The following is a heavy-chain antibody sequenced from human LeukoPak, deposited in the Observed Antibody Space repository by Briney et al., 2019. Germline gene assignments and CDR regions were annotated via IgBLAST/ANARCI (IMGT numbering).Heavy chain of an antibody. CDR3: ARAYSSSSPFDY. CDR1: GFTFSSYA. V-gene: IGHV3-30-3*01. CDR2: ISYDGSNK. J-gene: IGHJ4*02. D-gene: IGHD6-6*01. Sequence: PGGSLRLSCAASGFTFSSYAMHWVRQAPGKELEWVAVISYDGSNKYYADSVKGRFTISRDNSKNTLYLQMNSLRAEDTAVYYCARAYSSSSPFDYWGQGTLVTVSS.